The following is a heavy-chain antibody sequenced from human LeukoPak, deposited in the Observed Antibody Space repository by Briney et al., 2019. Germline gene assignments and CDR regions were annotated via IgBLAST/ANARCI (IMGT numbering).Heavy chain of an antibody. Sequence: SESLSLTCTVSGGSISSYCWSWIRQPPGKGLEWIGYIYYSGRTNYSPSLKSRVTISVDTSKNQFSLKLSSVTAADTAVYYCARLGLAGSAGRTYYFDYWGQGTLVTVSS. CDR1: GGSISSYC. CDR3: ARLGLAGSAGRTYYFDY. V-gene: IGHV4-59*08. J-gene: IGHJ4*02. D-gene: IGHD1-26*01. CDR2: IYYSGRT.